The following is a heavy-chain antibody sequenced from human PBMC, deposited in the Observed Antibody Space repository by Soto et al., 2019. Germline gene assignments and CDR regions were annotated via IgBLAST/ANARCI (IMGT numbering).Heavy chain of an antibody. Sequence: EVQLLESGGGLVQPGGSLTLSCAASGFTFSSYAMSWLRQAPGKGLERVSAIDGTGDNTHYADSVKGRFTFSRDNSRNTLYLQMNGLRTEDTALYYCAKQVTGWFNDAFDIWGQGTLVTVSS. J-gene: IGHJ3*02. D-gene: IGHD6-19*01. CDR2: IDGTGDNT. CDR3: AKQVTGWFNDAFDI. V-gene: IGHV3-23*01. CDR1: GFTFSSYA.